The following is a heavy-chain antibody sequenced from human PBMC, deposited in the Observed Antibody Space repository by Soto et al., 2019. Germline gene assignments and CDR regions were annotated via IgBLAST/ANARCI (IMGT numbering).Heavy chain of an antibody. CDR2: INHSGST. J-gene: IGHJ5*02. V-gene: IGHV4-34*01. CDR1: GGSFSGYY. CDR3: ARGRFNWNYLKWFDP. D-gene: IGHD1-7*01. Sequence: SETLSLTCAVYGGSFSGYYWSWIRQPPGRGLEWIGEINHSGSTNYNPSLKSRVTISVDTSKNQFSLKLSSVTAADTAVYYCARGRFNWNYLKWFDPWGQGTLVTAPQ.